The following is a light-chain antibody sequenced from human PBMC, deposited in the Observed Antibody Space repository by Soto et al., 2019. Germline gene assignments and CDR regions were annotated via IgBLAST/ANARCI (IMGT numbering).Light chain of an antibody. CDR2: DAS. CDR3: QQRSNWPWT. J-gene: IGKJ1*01. CDR1: QGVNSF. Sequence: EIVLTQSPATLSLSPGERATLSRRASQGVNSFLVWYQQKPGQAPRLLIYDASNRATGIPARFSGSGSGTDFTLTISSLEPEDFAVYYCQQRSNWPWTFGQGTKVEIK. V-gene: IGKV3-11*01.